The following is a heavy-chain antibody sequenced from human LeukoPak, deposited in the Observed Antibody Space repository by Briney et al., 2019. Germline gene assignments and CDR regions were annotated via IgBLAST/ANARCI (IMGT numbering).Heavy chain of an antibody. CDR3: ARENSGIAATGIIDY. V-gene: IGHV3-7*01. CDR1: GFTFSGYW. J-gene: IGHJ4*02. D-gene: IGHD6-13*01. Sequence: PGGSLRLSCAASGFTFSGYWMSWVRQAPGKGLEWVANIKQDGSEKYSMDPVKGRFTISRDNAKQSLYLQMNSLRVEDTAIYYCARENSGIAATGIIDYWGQGTLVTVSS. CDR2: IKQDGSEK.